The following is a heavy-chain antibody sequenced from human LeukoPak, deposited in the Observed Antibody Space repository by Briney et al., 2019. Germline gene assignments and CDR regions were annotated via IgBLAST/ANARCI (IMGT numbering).Heavy chain of an antibody. CDR3: ARHYCGGDCPYGMDV. V-gene: IGHV4-61*01. CDR1: GDSVSSSNYY. CDR2: IYYSGNT. D-gene: IGHD2-21*02. Sequence: SETLSLTCAVSGDSVSSSNYYWSWIRQPPGKGLEWIGYIYYSGNTNYNPSLKSRVTISVDTSKSQFSLKLSSVTAADTAVYYCARHYCGGDCPYGMDVWGQGTTVTVSS. J-gene: IGHJ6*02.